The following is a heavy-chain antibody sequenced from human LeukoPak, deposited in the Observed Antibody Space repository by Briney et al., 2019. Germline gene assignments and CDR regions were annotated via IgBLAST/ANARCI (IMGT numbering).Heavy chain of an antibody. CDR2: IYRTGSS. J-gene: IGHJ4*02. D-gene: IGHD6-13*01. Sequence: PSETLSLTCTVSGDSMYENYWSWIRQPPGKRLEYIGFIYRTGSSNYNPSLKSRVTMSIDTSKNQFSLKLNSVTAADTAVYYCARGSSSWYLIFDHWGQGTPVTISS. CDR3: ARGSSSWYLIFDH. CDR1: GDSMYENY. V-gene: IGHV4-59*01.